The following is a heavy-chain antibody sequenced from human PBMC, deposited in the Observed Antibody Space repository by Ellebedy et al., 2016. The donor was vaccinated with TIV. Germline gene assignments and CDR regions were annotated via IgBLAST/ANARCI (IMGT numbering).Heavy chain of an antibody. V-gene: IGHV3-21*01. CDR2: ISSSSSYI. CDR1: GFTFSSYS. D-gene: IGHD2-15*01. J-gene: IGHJ4*02. Sequence: PGGYLRLSCAASGFTFSSYSMNWVRQAPGKGLEWVSSISSSSSYIYYADSVKGRFTISRDNAKNSLYLQMNSLRAEDTAVYYCARYCSGGSCYSGDYWGQGTLVTVSS. CDR3: ARYCSGGSCYSGDY.